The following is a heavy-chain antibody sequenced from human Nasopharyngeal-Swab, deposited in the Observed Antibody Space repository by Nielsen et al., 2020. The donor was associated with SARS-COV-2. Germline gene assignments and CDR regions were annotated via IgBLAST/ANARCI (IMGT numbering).Heavy chain of an antibody. CDR1: GAFISSPNW. D-gene: IGHD2-2*01. CDR3: ARVPAGCSSTSCYLID. CDR2: IFHGGLI. J-gene: IGHJ4*02. Sequence: SETLSLTCAVSGAFISSPNWWNWVRQSPGRGLDWLGEIFHGGLINYNPSLKSRGPISIDNSKNQFSLKLNSMTAADTAVYYCARVPAGCSSTSCYLIDWGQGILVTVSS. V-gene: IGHV4-4*02.